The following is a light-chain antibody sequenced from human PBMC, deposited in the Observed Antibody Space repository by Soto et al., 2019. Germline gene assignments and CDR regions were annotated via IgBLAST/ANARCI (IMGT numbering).Light chain of an antibody. Sequence: EIVLTQSPATLSLSPGERTTLSCRASQTADNYLAWYQQKPGQAPRLLIYHASNRATGVPARFSGSGSETDFSLTISSLEPEDFAVYYCQQRRSWPITFGQGTRLEIK. V-gene: IGKV3-11*01. CDR3: QQRRSWPIT. CDR2: HAS. J-gene: IGKJ5*01. CDR1: QTADNY.